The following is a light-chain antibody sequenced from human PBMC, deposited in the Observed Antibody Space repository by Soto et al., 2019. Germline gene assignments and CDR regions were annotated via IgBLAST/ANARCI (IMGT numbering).Light chain of an antibody. CDR1: SSDVGGYNY. J-gene: IGLJ2*01. CDR2: EVS. Sequence: QSALTQPASVSGSPGQSVTISCTGTSSDVGGYNYVSWYQQHPGKAPKLMIYEVSNRPSGVSNRFSGSKSGNTASLTISGLQGEDEADYYCRSYTTSSTLFGGGTKLTVL. V-gene: IGLV2-14*01. CDR3: RSYTTSSTL.